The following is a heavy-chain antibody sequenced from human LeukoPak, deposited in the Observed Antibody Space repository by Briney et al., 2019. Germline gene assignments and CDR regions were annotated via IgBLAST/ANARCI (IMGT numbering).Heavy chain of an antibody. Sequence: EPGGSPRLSCAASGFTFSTYSMNWVRQAPGKGLEWVSYISSGSSSIYYADSVKGRFTISRDNAKNSLFVQMNSLRDEDTAVYYCAREWAGLFDYWGQGTLVTVSS. V-gene: IGHV3-48*02. D-gene: IGHD1-26*01. CDR2: ISSGSSSI. J-gene: IGHJ4*02. CDR3: AREWAGLFDY. CDR1: GFTFSTYS.